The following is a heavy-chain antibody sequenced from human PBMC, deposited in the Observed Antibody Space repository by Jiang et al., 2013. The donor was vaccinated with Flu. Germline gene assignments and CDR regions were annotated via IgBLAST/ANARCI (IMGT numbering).Heavy chain of an antibody. Sequence: PGGSLRLSCEASGFIFYTYAMSWVRQAPGKGLEWVSGLNGSGDKTYYADSVRGRFTISRDNSKNTVYLQVSSLSPEDTAVYYCTKSSDDSSGPYYSGTDFDVWGQGTMVTVSS. V-gene: IGHV3-23*01. CDR1: GFIFYTYA. D-gene: IGHD3-22*01. CDR3: TKSSDDSSGPYYSGTDFDV. CDR2: LNGSGDKT. J-gene: IGHJ3*01.